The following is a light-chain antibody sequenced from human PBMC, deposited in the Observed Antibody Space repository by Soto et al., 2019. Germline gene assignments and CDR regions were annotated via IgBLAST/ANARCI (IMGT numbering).Light chain of an antibody. CDR2: GAS. J-gene: IGKJ1*01. CDR3: QQYNNWPPLT. Sequence: EIVMTQSPATLSVSPWEIATLSCMASQSITSNLAWYQQKPGQAPRLLLYGASTRATGIPARFSGSGSGTEFTLTISSLQSEDFAVYYCQQYNNWPPLTFGQGTKVDIK. CDR1: QSITSN. V-gene: IGKV3-15*01.